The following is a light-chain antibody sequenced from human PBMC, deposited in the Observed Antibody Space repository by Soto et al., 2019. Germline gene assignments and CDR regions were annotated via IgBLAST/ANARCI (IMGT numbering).Light chain of an antibody. V-gene: IGLV2-8*01. CDR3: SSYAGSGVYV. CDR2: EVS. Sequence: QSALTQPPSASGCPGQSVTISCTGTSSDVGGYNYVSWYQQRPGKAPKLMIYEVSKRPSGVPDRFSGSKSGNTASLTVSGLQAEDEADYYCSSYAGSGVYVFGTGTKLTVL. J-gene: IGLJ1*01. CDR1: SSDVGGYNY.